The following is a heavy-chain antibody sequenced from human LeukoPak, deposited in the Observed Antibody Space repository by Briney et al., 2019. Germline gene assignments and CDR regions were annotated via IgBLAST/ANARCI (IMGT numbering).Heavy chain of an antibody. CDR2: ESSYYSGNT. CDR3: ARVGSGWGDFDC. Sequence: SETLSLTCTVSGGSISSSSHYWGWIRQPPGKGLEWIASESSYYSGNTYYNASLKSRVTISVDTSKYQFSLKLSSVTVADTAVYYCARVGSGWGDFDCWGQGTLVTVSS. D-gene: IGHD6-19*01. V-gene: IGHV4-39*07. J-gene: IGHJ4*02. CDR1: GGSISSSSHY.